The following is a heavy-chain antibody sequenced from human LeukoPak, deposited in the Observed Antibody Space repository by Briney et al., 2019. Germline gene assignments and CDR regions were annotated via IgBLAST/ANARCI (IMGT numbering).Heavy chain of an antibody. D-gene: IGHD7-27*01. CDR1: GFAISPYW. Sequence: GGSLRLSCAASGFAISPYWMHWVRQTPGKGLVWVSRISRDGSDTVYADSVKGRFTISRGNANETLYLQMNSLRGDDTAVYYCAREWDLPGAYYMDVWGKGTTVTVSS. CDR2: ISRDGSDT. V-gene: IGHV3-74*01. CDR3: AREWDLPGAYYMDV. J-gene: IGHJ6*03.